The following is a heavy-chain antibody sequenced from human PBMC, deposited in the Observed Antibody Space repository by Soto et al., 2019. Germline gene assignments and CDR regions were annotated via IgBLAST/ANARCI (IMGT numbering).Heavy chain of an antibody. V-gene: IGHV2-5*02. D-gene: IGHD4-17*01. CDR3: AHAGDYDLLTFDH. CDR1: GFSLTTYDMG. Sequence: QITLKESGPTLVRPAQTLTLTCAFSGFSLTTYDMGVAWIRQPPGKALEWLALIYLDDDKRYSPSLKDRHAISTDTSRSQVVLTITNMDPGDTATYFCAHAGDYDLLTFDHWGPGTLVTVSS. CDR2: IYLDDDK. J-gene: IGHJ4*02.